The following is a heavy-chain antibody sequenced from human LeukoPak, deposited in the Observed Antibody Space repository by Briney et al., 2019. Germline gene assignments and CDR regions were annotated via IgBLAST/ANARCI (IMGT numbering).Heavy chain of an antibody. CDR3: ARATPGYGSGSYSDY. V-gene: IGHV4-34*01. J-gene: IGHJ4*02. Sequence: SETLSLTCAVYGGSFSGYYWSWIRQPPGKGLEWIGEINHSGSTNYNPSLKSRVTISVDTSKNQFSLKLSSVTAADTAVYYCARATPGYGSGSYSDYWGQGTLVTVSS. D-gene: IGHD3-10*01. CDR2: INHSGST. CDR1: GGSFSGYY.